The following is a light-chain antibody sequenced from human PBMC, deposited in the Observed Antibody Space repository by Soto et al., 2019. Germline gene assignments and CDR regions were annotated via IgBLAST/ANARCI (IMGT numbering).Light chain of an antibody. J-gene: IGLJ3*02. CDR3: QSYDSSLSGWV. V-gene: IGLV1-40*01. Sequence: QSVLTQPTSVSGAPGQRVTISCTGSSSNIGAGYDVHWYQQLPGTAPKLLIYGNSNRPSGVPDRFSGSKSATSASLAITGVQAEDEADYYCQSYDSSLSGWVFGGGTKLTVL. CDR1: SSNIGAGYD. CDR2: GNS.